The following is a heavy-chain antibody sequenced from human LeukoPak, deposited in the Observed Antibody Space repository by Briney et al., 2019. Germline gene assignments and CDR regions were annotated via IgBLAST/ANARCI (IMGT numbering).Heavy chain of an antibody. J-gene: IGHJ5*02. V-gene: IGHV3-30*02. D-gene: IGHD3-10*01. CDR1: GFTFSSYE. CDR2: IRYDGTNK. Sequence: GGSLRLSCAASGFTFSSYEMNWVRQAPGKGLEWVAFIRYDGTNKYYADSVKGRFTISRDNSKNTLYVQMNSLRAEDTAVYYCAKNQRSYYASGSHYRGGNWFDPWGQGTLVTVSS. CDR3: AKNQRSYYASGSHYRGGNWFDP.